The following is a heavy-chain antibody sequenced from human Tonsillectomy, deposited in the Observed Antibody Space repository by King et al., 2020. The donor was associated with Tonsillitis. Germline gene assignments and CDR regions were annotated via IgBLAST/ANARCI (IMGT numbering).Heavy chain of an antibody. D-gene: IGHD3-10*02. J-gene: IGHJ4*02. CDR2: ITWGSGLK. CDR3: ARGPLNGHYVGYFDY. CDR1: GFTFDDYA. Sequence: VQLVESGGGLVQPGRSLRLSCGAAGFTFDDYAMHWVRQAPGKGLEWVSGITWGSGLKGYADPVKGRFIISRDNAKNSLYLQMNSMRDEDTALYYCARGPLNGHYVGYFDYWGQGALVTVSS. V-gene: IGHV3-9*01.